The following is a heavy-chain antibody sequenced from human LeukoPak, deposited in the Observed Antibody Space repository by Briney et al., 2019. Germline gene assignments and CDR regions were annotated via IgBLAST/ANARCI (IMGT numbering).Heavy chain of an antibody. CDR1: GYTFTIYG. Sequence: GASVKVSCKASGYTFTIYGITWVRQAPGQGPEWMGWISAYNGNTNYAQKFQGRVTMTRNTSISTAYMELSSLRSEDTAVYYCARVGGDYYYDSSLDYWGQGTLVTVSS. CDR3: ARVGGDYYYDSSLDY. D-gene: IGHD3-22*01. CDR2: ISAYNGNT. V-gene: IGHV1-18*01. J-gene: IGHJ4*02.